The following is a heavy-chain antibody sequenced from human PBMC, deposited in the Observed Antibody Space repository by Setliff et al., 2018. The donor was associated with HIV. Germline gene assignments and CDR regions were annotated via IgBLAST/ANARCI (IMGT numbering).Heavy chain of an antibody. Sequence: SVKVSCKASGDTFNSYTFTWVQQAPGQGPEWMGGIITILGIPNYAPKFQHRVTISADESTKTIYMELSNLKSDDTAVYFCAREVGGRNTLGSCVLDYWGQGTPVTVSS. D-gene: IGHD1-26*01. CDR3: AREVGGRNTLGSCVLDY. CDR2: IITILGIP. V-gene: IGHV1-69*10. J-gene: IGHJ4*02. CDR1: GDTFNSYT.